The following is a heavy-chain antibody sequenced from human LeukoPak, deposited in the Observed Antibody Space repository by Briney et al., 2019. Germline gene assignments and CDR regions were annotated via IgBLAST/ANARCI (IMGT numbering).Heavy chain of an antibody. V-gene: IGHV3-7*01. Sequence: GGSLRLSCAASGFAFSRYWMTWVRQSPGKGLGWVANINQDGSEKYYGDSVTGRFTISRDNAENSLFLQMNSLRADDTGVYYCARAREAPANVFPDHWGQGVVVTVAS. J-gene: IGHJ4*02. CDR3: ARAREAPANVFPDH. CDR2: INQDGSEK. D-gene: IGHD2-15*01. CDR1: GFAFSRYW.